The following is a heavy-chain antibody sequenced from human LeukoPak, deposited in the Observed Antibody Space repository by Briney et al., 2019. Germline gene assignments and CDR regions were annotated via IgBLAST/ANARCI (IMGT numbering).Heavy chain of an antibody. V-gene: IGHV4-61*02. Sequence: PSETLSLTCSVSGGSISSGSYYWSWIRQPAGKALEWIGRIYSSGSTNYNPSLKSRVTISVDTSKNQFSLKLSSVTAADTAVYYCARIRRYSSGWHFPGPYYFDYWGQGTLVTVSS. D-gene: IGHD6-19*01. J-gene: IGHJ4*02. CDR2: IYSSGST. CDR3: ARIRRYSSGWHFPGPYYFDY. CDR1: GGSISSGSYY.